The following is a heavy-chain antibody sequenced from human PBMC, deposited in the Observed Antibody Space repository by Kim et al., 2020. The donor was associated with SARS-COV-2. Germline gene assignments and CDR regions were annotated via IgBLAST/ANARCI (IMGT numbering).Heavy chain of an antibody. CDR1: GFTFSSYA. V-gene: IGHV3-23*01. CDR2: ISGSGGST. Sequence: GGSLRLSCAASGFTFSSYAMSWVRQAPGKGLEWVSAISGSGGSTYYADSVKGRFTISRDNSKNTLYLQMNSLRAEDTAVYYCAKDGLILDYNIGYCSSTSCPKRSYFDYWGQGTLVTVSS. D-gene: IGHD2-2*01. J-gene: IGHJ4*02. CDR3: AKDGLILDYNIGYCSSTSCPKRSYFDY.